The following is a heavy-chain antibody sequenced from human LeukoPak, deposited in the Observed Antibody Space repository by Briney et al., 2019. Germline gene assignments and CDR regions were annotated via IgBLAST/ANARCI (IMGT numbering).Heavy chain of an antibody. CDR3: ARDGGIVGYFDY. J-gene: IGHJ4*02. CDR1: GFTFDDYA. Sequence: PGGSLRLSCAASGFTFDDYAMHWVRQAPGKGLEWVSGISWNSGNIGYADSVKGRFTISRDNAKNSLFLQMNSLRVEDTALYYCARDGGIVGYFDYWGQGTLVTVSS. CDR2: ISWNSGNI. V-gene: IGHV3-9*01. D-gene: IGHD1-26*01.